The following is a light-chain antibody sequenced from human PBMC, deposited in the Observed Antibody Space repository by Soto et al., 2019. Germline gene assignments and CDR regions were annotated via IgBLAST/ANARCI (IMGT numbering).Light chain of an antibody. J-gene: IGKJ2*01. Sequence: IQLTQSPSSLSASVGDRVPITCRASQGISSYLAWYQQKPGKYPKLLIYAASTLQSGVRSRFSGSGSESAFTLTISRPQPEDFATYYCQELKSYPLTFGQGTKLEIK. CDR1: QGISSY. CDR2: AAS. V-gene: IGKV1-9*01. CDR3: QELKSYPLT.